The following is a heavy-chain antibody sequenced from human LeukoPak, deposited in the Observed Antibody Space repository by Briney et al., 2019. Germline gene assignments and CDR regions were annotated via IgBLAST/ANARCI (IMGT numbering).Heavy chain of an antibody. CDR3: ARDPTVTTGAPTFDY. Sequence: GASVKVSCKASGYTFTSYAMHWVRQAPGQRLEWMGWINAGNGNTKYSQKFQGRVTITRDTSASTAYMELSSLRSEDTAVYYCARDPTVTTGAPTFDYWGQGTLVTVSS. D-gene: IGHD4-17*01. V-gene: IGHV1-3*01. CDR2: INAGNGNT. J-gene: IGHJ4*02. CDR1: GYTFTSYA.